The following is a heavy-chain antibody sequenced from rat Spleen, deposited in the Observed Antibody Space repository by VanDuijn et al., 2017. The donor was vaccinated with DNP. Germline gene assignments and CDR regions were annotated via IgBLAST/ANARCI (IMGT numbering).Heavy chain of an antibody. Sequence: EVQLVESGGDLVQPGRSLKVSCAASGFTFSDYYVAWVRQAPKKGLEWVAYISYDGGSTYYGDSVKGRFTISRDNAKSTLYLQMDSLRSEETATYYCVRHEYQAFDYWGQGVMVTVSS. CDR2: ISYDGGST. V-gene: IGHV5-22*01. J-gene: IGHJ2*01. CDR1: GFTFSDYY. CDR3: VRHEYQAFDY.